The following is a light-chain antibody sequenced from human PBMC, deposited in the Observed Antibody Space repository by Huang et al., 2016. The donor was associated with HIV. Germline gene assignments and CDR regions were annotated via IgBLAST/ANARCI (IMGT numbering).Light chain of an antibody. CDR2: DAS. J-gene: IGKJ4*01. CDR1: QSVDTY. CDR3: QQRSNWPGT. Sequence: DIVFTQSPATLSLSPGESATHTCTSSQSVDTYLAWFQQRPGQAPRLLIYDASNRATGVPARFSGSGSGTDFTLTISSLEPEDFAVYYCQQRSNWPGTFGGGTKVEIK. V-gene: IGKV3-11*01.